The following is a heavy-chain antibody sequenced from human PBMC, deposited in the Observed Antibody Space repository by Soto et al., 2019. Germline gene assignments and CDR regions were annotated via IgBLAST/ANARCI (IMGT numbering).Heavy chain of an antibody. D-gene: IGHD1-7*01. Sequence: SETLSLTCAVYGGSFSGYYWSWIRQPPGKGLEWIGEINHSGSTNYNPSLKSRVTISVDTSKNQFSLKLSSVTAADTAVYYCARARAITGTTGYYYYGMDVWGQGTTVTVSS. J-gene: IGHJ6*02. CDR3: ARARAITGTTGYYYYGMDV. CDR1: GGSFSGYY. CDR2: INHSGST. V-gene: IGHV4-34*01.